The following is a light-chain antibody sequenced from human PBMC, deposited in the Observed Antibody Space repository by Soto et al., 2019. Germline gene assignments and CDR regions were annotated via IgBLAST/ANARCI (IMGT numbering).Light chain of an antibody. Sequence: DIQMTQSPSTLCASVGDTVTITCRASESIDNWLAWYQQKPGKAPKLLIFAASTLIRGVPSRFSGRGSGTEFTLTISSLQVDDYATFYCQQYHTDWTFGQGTKVDI. CDR3: QQYHTDWT. J-gene: IGKJ1*01. CDR2: AAS. V-gene: IGKV1-5*01. CDR1: ESIDNW.